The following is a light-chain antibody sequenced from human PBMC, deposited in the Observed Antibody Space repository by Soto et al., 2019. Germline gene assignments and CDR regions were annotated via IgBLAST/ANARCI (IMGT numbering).Light chain of an antibody. Sequence: QSVLTQPPSASGSPGQSVTISCTGTSSDVGDNNYVPWYQQHPGKAPKVMIYEVSKRPSGVPDRFSASKSGNTASLTVSGLQAEDEADYYCSSYAGGNSYVFGTGTKVTVL. CDR1: SSDVGDNNY. CDR2: EVS. CDR3: SSYAGGNSYV. V-gene: IGLV2-8*01. J-gene: IGLJ1*01.